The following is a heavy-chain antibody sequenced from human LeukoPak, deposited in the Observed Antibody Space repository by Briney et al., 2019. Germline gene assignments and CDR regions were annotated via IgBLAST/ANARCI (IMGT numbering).Heavy chain of an antibody. V-gene: IGHV4-4*07. Sequence: ASETLSLTCTVSGGSISSYYWSWIRQPAGKGLEWIGRIYTSGSTNYNPSLKSRVTMSVDTSKNQFSLKLSSVTAADTAVYYCARSIAAAGTGGFERYDAFDIWGQGTMVTVSS. D-gene: IGHD6-13*01. J-gene: IGHJ3*02. CDR2: IYTSGST. CDR3: ARSIAAAGTGGFERYDAFDI. CDR1: GGSISSYY.